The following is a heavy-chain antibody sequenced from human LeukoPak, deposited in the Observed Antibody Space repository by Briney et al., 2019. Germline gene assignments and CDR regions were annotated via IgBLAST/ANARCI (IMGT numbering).Heavy chain of an antibody. J-gene: IGHJ4*02. CDR1: GGSISTGTYC. CDR2: IYHSGNA. Sequence: PSETLSLTCAVSGGSISTGTYCWSWIRQPPGKGLEWIGFIYHSGNAYYNPSLKSRVTISVDRSENQFSLRLSSVTAADTAVYYCARATSSRAAGDNSRYFDFWGQGTLVTVSS. D-gene: IGHD4-23*01. CDR3: ARATSSRAAGDNSRYFDF. V-gene: IGHV4-30-2*01.